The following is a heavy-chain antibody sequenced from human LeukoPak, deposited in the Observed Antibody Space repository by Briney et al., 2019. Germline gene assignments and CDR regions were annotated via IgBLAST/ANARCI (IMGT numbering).Heavy chain of an antibody. Sequence: GGSLRLSCAASGFTFSTYGMSWVRQAPGKGLEWVSAISGSGGGTYFADSVKGRFTISRDNSKNTLYLQMNSLRAEDTAVYYCAKHSSSWHYFDYWGQGTLVIVSS. D-gene: IGHD6-13*01. CDR1: GFTFSTYG. J-gene: IGHJ4*02. CDR2: ISGSGGGT. V-gene: IGHV3-23*01. CDR3: AKHSSSWHYFDY.